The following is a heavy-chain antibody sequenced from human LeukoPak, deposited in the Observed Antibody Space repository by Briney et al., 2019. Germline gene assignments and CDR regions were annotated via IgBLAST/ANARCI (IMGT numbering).Heavy chain of an antibody. V-gene: IGHV3-23*01. CDR1: GFTFSSYA. CDR3: AKEGYYDSSGYYPLGYFDY. CDR2: ISGSGGST. J-gene: IGHJ4*02. Sequence: GGSLRLSCAASGFTFSSYAMSWVRQAPGKGLEWVSAISGSGGSTYYADSVKGRFTISRGNSKNTLYLQMNSLRAEDTAVYYCAKEGYYDSSGYYPLGYFDYWGQGTLVTVSS. D-gene: IGHD3-22*01.